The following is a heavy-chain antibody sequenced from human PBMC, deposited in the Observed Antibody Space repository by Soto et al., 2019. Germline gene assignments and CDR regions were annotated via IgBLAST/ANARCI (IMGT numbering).Heavy chain of an antibody. D-gene: IGHD6-19*01. V-gene: IGHV1-18*01. Sequence: ASVKVSCKASGYTFTSYCISWVRQAPGQGLEWMGWISAYNGNTNYAQKLQGRVTMTTDTSTSTAYMELRSLRSDDTAVYYCARALGIAVAGTSDYWGQGTLVTVSS. J-gene: IGHJ4*02. CDR2: ISAYNGNT. CDR1: GYTFTSYC. CDR3: ARALGIAVAGTSDY.